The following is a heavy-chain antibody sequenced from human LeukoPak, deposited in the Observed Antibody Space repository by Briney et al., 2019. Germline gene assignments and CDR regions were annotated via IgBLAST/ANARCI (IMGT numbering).Heavy chain of an antibody. Sequence: SETQSLTCTVSGGSISSYYWSWIRQPPGKGLEWVGHIYYLGSTNYNPSLKSRVTISIDTSKNYFSLKLNSVIAADTAVYYCARDRPGSYWYFDLWGRGTLVTVSS. CDR3: ARDRPGSYWYFDL. CDR2: IYYLGST. D-gene: IGHD3-10*01. V-gene: IGHV4-59*01. CDR1: GGSISSYY. J-gene: IGHJ2*01.